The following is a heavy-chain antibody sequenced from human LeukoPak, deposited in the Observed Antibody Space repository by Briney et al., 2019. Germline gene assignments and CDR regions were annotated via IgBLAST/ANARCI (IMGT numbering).Heavy chain of an antibody. D-gene: IGHD3-10*01. CDR1: GGSISSGGYY. J-gene: IGHJ4*02. V-gene: IGHV4-31*03. Sequence: SQTLSLTCTVPGGSISSGGYYWSWIRQHPGKGLEWIGYIYYSGSTYYNPSLKSRVTISVDTSKNQFSLKLSSVTAADTAVYYCARDSNGSGSYFYWGQGTLVTVSS. CDR2: IYYSGST. CDR3: ARDSNGSGSYFY.